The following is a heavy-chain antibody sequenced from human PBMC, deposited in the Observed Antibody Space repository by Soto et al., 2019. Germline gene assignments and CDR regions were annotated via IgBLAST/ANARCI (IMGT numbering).Heavy chain of an antibody. J-gene: IGHJ4*02. Sequence: SETLSVTCAVYGGNFSGYYWSWIRQPPGKGLEWIGEINHSGSTNYNPSLKSRVTISVDTSKNQFSLKLSSVTAADTAVYYCAGFGVWGGYRYVYFDYRGQGTLVTVSS. D-gene: IGHD3-16*02. CDR2: INHSGST. V-gene: IGHV4-34*08. CDR3: AGFGVWGGYRYVYFDY. CDR1: GGNFSGYY.